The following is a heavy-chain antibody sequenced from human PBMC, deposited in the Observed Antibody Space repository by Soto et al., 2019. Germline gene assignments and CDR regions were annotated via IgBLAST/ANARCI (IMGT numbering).Heavy chain of an antibody. CDR1: GFTFSRYD. Sequence: HPGGSLRLSCAASGFTFSRYDMHWVRQAPGKGLEWVAVISYDGSNKFFQDSVKGRFTISRDNSKNTVYLHMNSLRGDDTAVYYCALTQGYESGGYNYWGQGTLVTVSS. D-gene: IGHD3-22*01. CDR2: ISYDGSNK. V-gene: IGHV3-30*03. J-gene: IGHJ4*02. CDR3: ALTQGYESGGYNY.